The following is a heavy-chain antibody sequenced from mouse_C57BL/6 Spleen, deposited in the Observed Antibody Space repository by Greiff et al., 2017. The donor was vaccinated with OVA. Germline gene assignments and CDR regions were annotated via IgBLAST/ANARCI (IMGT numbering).Heavy chain of an antibody. CDR3: TLYYGGLAY. CDR1: GFNINDDY. CDR2: IDPANGDT. D-gene: IGHD1-1*02. V-gene: IGHV14-4*01. Sequence: DVQLLEPGAELVRPGASVKLSCTASGFNINDDYMHWVKQRPEQGLEWIGWIDPANGDTEYASKFQGKAPITADTSSSTAYLQLSSLTSEDTAVYCCTLYYGGLAYWGQGTLVTVSA. J-gene: IGHJ3*01.